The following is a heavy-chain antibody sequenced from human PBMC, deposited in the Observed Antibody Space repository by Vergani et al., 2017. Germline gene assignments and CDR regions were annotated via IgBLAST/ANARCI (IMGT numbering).Heavy chain of an antibody. CDR3: ARARGASPRITIFGEVSDKGGAFDI. CDR1: GFTFSSYG. J-gene: IGHJ3*02. Sequence: QVQLVESGGGVVQPGRSLRLSCAASGFTFSSYGMHWVRQAPGKGLEWVAVISYDGSNKYYADSVKGRFTISRDNSKNSLYLQMNSLRAEDTAVYYCARARGASPRITIFGEVSDKGGAFDIWGQGTMVTVSS. D-gene: IGHD3-3*01. V-gene: IGHV3-30*03. CDR2: ISYDGSNK.